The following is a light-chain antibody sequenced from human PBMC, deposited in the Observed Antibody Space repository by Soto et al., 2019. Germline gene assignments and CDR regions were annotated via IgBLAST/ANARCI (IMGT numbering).Light chain of an antibody. Sequence: QSLLSQPPSASGSPVQSVAISCTGTSSDVGGYNYFSWYQQHPGKDPKLMIYEVNKRPSGVPDRFSGSKSGNTASLTVSGLQAEDEADYYGSSYAGXSNVFGTGTKVXV. V-gene: IGLV2-8*01. J-gene: IGLJ1*01. CDR1: SSDVGGYNY. CDR3: SSYAGXSNV. CDR2: EVN.